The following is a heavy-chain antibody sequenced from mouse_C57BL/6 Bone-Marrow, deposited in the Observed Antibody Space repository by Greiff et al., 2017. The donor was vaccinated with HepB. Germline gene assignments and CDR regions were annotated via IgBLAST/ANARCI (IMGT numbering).Heavy chain of an antibody. Sequence: VQLQESGAELVKPGASVKISCKASGYAFSSYWMNWVKQRLGKGLEWIGQIYPGDGDTNYNGKFKGKATLTADKSSSTAYMQLSSLTSEDSAVYFCARLRRNYWGQGTTLTVSS. V-gene: IGHV1-80*01. CDR1: GYAFSSYW. CDR3: ARLRRNY. J-gene: IGHJ2*01. CDR2: IYPGDGDT. D-gene: IGHD2-4*01.